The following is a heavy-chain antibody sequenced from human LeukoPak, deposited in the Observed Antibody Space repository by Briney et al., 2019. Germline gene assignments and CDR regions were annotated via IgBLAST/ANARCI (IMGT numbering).Heavy chain of an antibody. D-gene: IGHD5-12*01. Sequence: GGSLRLSCEASGFTFSSYWMSWVRQAPGKGLEWVANIKQDGSDKYYVDSVRGRFTISRDNAKNSLYLQMNSLRAEDTAVYYCARDSVRYSGYDYSSDYWGQGTLVTVSS. J-gene: IGHJ4*02. V-gene: IGHV3-7*01. CDR1: GFTFSSYW. CDR2: IKQDGSDK. CDR3: ARDSVRYSGYDYSSDY.